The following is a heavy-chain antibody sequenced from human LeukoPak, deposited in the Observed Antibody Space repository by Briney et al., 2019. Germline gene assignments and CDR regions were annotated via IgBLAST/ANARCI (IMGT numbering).Heavy chain of an antibody. CDR3: AKRFAYGGVDY. CDR2: ISGSGDST. J-gene: IGHJ4*02. Sequence: GGSLRLSCAASGFTFTTYAMSWVRRAPGKGLEWVSAISGSGDSTYYADSVKGRFTISRDNSKNTLYLQMNSLRAEDTAVYYCAKRFAYGGVDYWGQGTLVTVSS. V-gene: IGHV3-23*01. CDR1: GFTFTTYA. D-gene: IGHD4-23*01.